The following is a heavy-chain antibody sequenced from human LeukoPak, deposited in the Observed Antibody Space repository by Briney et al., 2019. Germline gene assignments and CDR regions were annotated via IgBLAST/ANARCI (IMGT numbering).Heavy chain of an antibody. V-gene: IGHV3-7*01. CDR3: ATDFD. Sequence: TGGSLRLSCAASGFTFDTYWLPWVRQSPGKGLEWVAAVKEDGSEKYYVDSVKGRFTISRDKAKNSLHLQMNSLTAEDTAVYYCATDFDWGQGTLVTVSS. J-gene: IGHJ4*02. CDR2: VKEDGSEK. CDR1: GFTFDTYW.